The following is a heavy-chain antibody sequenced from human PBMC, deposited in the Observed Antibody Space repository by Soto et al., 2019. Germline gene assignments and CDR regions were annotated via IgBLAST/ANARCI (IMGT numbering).Heavy chain of an antibody. CDR1: GFTFSSYG. Sequence: PGGSLRLSCAASGFTFSSYGMHWVRQAPGKGLEWVAVIWYDGSNKYYADSVKGRFTISRDNAKNTLYLQMNSLRAEDTAVYYCARGLSVNWFDPWGQGTLVTVSS. D-gene: IGHD3-16*02. CDR2: IWYDGSNK. J-gene: IGHJ5*02. V-gene: IGHV3-33*01. CDR3: ARGLSVNWFDP.